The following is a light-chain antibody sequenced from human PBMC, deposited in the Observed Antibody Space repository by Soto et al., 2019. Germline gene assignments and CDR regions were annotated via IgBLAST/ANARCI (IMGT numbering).Light chain of an antibody. Sequence: NFMLTQPHSVSGSPGKTVIISCTRSSGSIANNFVQWYQQRPDSSPTTMIYEDDQRPSGVPERFSGSIDISSNSASLIISGLRTEDEADYYCQSYDSGNQDVVFGGGTKLTVL. V-gene: IGLV6-57*01. CDR1: SGSIANNF. J-gene: IGLJ2*01. CDR3: QSYDSGNQDVV. CDR2: EDD.